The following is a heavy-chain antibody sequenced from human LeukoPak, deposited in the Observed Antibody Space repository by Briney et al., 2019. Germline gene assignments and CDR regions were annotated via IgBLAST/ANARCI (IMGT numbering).Heavy chain of an antibody. J-gene: IGHJ4*02. CDR2: ISSSGSTI. CDR3: ARDRSYGSFNY. Sequence: GGSLRLSCAASGFTFSSFEMNWVRQAPGKGLEWVSYISSSGSTIYYADSVKGRFTISRVNAKNSLYLQMSSLRAEDTAVYYCARDRSYGSFNYWGQGTLVTVSS. D-gene: IGHD5-18*01. V-gene: IGHV3-48*03. CDR1: GFTFSSFE.